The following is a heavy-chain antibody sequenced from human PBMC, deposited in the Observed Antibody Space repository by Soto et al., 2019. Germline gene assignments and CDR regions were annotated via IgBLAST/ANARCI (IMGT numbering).Heavy chain of an antibody. CDR1: GFTFSNHP. CDR2: ISDSGGLT. CDR3: AKRQGIGAAAKTFDF. D-gene: IGHD6-13*01. J-gene: IGHJ4*02. Sequence: EVQLLESGGGLVQPGGSLRLSCAASGFTFSNHPMSWVRQAPGKGLEWVSGISDSGGLTYYADSVKGRFSMSRDNSKNTLYLQMKNLRAEDTAVYFCAKRQGIGAAAKTFDFWGQGTLVTVSS. V-gene: IGHV3-23*01.